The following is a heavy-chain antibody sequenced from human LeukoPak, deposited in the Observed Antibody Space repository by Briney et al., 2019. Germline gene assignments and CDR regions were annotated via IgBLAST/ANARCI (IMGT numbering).Heavy chain of an antibody. D-gene: IGHD3-22*01. CDR1: GFTFSGSA. Sequence: GGSLRLSCAASGFTFSGSAMHWVLQASGKGLEWVGRIRSKANSYATAYAASVKGRFTISRDDSKNTAYLQMNSLKTEDTAVYYCTRSHYDSSGLGYYYYYYMDVWGKGTTVTVSS. V-gene: IGHV3-73*01. CDR2: IRSKANSYAT. J-gene: IGHJ6*03. CDR3: TRSHYDSSGLGYYYYYYMDV.